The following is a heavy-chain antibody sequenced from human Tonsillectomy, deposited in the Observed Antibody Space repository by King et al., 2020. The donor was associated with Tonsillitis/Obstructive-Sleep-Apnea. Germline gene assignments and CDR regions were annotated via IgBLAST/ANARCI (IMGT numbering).Heavy chain of an antibody. D-gene: IGHD2-2*01. CDR3: ARQSPCSSTSCYLWDAFDI. Sequence: QLQESGPGLVKPSETLSLTCTVSGCSISSTIYYWGWIRQPPGKGLEWIGSIYDSGSTYYNPSLKSLVTISVDTPQNQFSLRLGSVTAADPAVYYCARQSPCSSTSCYLWDAFDIWGQGTMVTVSS. CDR1: GCSISSTIYY. V-gene: IGHV4-39*01. J-gene: IGHJ3*02. CDR2: IYDSGST.